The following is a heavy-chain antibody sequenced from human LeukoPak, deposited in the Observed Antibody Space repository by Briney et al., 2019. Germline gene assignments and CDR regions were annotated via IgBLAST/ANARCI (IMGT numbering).Heavy chain of an antibody. Sequence: ETLSLTCTVSGVSISSYYWSWIGQPPGKGLEGVSGISASGGRTYYEDSVKGRIPISRDKSKNTLYLQMNSLRAEDTAVYHCAKSRDGYKTYGMDVWGQGTTVTVSS. CDR1: GVSISSYY. CDR2: ISASGGRT. D-gene: IGHD5-24*01. CDR3: AKSRDGYKTYGMDV. J-gene: IGHJ6*02. V-gene: IGHV3-23*01.